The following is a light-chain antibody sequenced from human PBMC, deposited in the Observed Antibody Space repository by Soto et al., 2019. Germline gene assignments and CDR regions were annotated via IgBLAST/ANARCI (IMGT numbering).Light chain of an antibody. Sequence: IQMTQSPSSLSASVGDRVTITCRASQTIDRYLSWYQQKPGKAPNLLISAASTLQAGVPSRFSGSESGTEFTLTISSLQPEDFATYYCQQTYCSPWTFGQGTKVEIK. CDR1: QTIDRY. CDR2: AAS. CDR3: QQTYCSPWT. J-gene: IGKJ1*01. V-gene: IGKV1-39*01.